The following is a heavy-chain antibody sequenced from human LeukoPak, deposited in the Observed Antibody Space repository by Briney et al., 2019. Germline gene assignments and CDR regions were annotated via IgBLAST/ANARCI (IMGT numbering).Heavy chain of an antibody. Sequence: SETLSLTCTASGGTINEYYWSWIRQPAGKALEWIGHVYSTGSTNYNPSFKSRVTMSVDMSKNQFSLKLTSVTAADTAVYYCARGGWLPPDFWGQGTLVIVSS. V-gene: IGHV4-4*07. CDR1: GGTINEYY. CDR3: ARGGWLPPDF. CDR2: VYSTGST. J-gene: IGHJ4*02. D-gene: IGHD3-22*01.